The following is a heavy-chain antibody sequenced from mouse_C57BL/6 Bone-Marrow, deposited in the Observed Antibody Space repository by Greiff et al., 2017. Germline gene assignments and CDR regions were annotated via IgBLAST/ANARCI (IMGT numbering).Heavy chain of an antibody. CDR2: INPGSGGT. CDR1: GYAFTNYL. V-gene: IGHV1-54*01. D-gene: IGHD1-1*01. CDR3: ASHGYYGSSPWFAY. Sequence: QVQLQQSGAELVRPGTSVKVSCKASGYAFTNYLIEWVKQRPGQGLEWIGVINPGSGGTNYNEKFKGKATRTADKSSRTAYMQHSSLTSEDSAVYFCASHGYYGSSPWFAYWGQGTLVTVSA. J-gene: IGHJ3*01.